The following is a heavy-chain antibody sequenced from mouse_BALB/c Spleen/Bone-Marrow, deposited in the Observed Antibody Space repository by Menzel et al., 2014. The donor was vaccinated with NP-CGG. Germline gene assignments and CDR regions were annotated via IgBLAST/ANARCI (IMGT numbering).Heavy chain of an antibody. V-gene: IGHV5-17*02. CDR2: ISSGSSTV. Sequence: EVKLMESGGGLVQPGGSRKLSCAASGFTFSSFGTHWVRQAPEKGLEWVAYISSGSSTVYYADKVMGRFTISRDNPKNTLFLQMTSLRSEDTAMYYCARSGSSSGYFDYWGQGTTLTGSS. J-gene: IGHJ2*01. CDR1: GFTFSSFG. CDR3: ARSGSSSGYFDY. D-gene: IGHD1-1*01.